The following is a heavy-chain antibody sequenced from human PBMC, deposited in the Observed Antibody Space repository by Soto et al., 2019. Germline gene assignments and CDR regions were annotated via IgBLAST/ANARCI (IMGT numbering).Heavy chain of an antibody. CDR1: GGSISSGGYY. Sequence: QVQLQESGPGLVKPSQTLSLTCTVSGGSISSGGYYWSWIRQHPGKGLEWIGYIFYSGSTHYNPSLKSRVTISVDTSKNHFSLKLSSVTAADTAVYYCARGHGGYYYGMDVWGQGTTVTVSS. D-gene: IGHD4-17*01. J-gene: IGHJ6*02. V-gene: IGHV4-31*03. CDR2: IFYSGST. CDR3: ARGHGGYYYGMDV.